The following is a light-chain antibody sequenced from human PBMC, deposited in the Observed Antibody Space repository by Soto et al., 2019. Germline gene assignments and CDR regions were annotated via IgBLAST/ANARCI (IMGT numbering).Light chain of an antibody. CDR1: PSNIGGHA. CDR3: AAWDDSLNAVV. V-gene: IGLV1-44*01. J-gene: IGLJ2*01. CDR2: SSD. Sequence: QAVVTQPPSASGTPGQRVTISCSGTPSNIGGHAVNWYQQFPGTAPKRLIFSSDRRPSGVPDRFSGSKSGTSASLAISGLQSEDEADYSCAAWDDSLNAVVFGGGTQLTVL.